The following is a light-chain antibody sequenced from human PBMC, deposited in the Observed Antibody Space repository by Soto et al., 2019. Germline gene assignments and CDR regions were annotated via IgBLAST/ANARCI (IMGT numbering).Light chain of an antibody. V-gene: IGKV3D-15*02. J-gene: IGKJ1*01. CDR2: GAS. CDR3: QQYGSSPWT. CDR1: QSVSSN. Sequence: EIVMTQSPATLSVSPGGRATLSCRASQSVSSNLAWYQQKPGQAPRLLIFGASYRATGIPARFSGSGSGTEFNLTISSLQSEDFAVYYCQQYGSSPWTFGQGTKVDIK.